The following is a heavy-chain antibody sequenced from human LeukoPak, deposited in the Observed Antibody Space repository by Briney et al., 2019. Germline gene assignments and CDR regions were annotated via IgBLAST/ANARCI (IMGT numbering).Heavy chain of an antibody. Sequence: VKVSCKASGYTFTNYYVHWVRQAPGQGLEWMGIINPSEGTKNYAQKFQGSVTMTRDTSINTVYLELSSLRYEDTAVFYCARDGDYASGTFPQYWGQGPLVTVSS. V-gene: IGHV1-46*01. CDR2: INPSEGTK. D-gene: IGHD3-10*01. J-gene: IGHJ4*02. CDR3: ARDGDYASGTFPQY. CDR1: GYTFTNYY.